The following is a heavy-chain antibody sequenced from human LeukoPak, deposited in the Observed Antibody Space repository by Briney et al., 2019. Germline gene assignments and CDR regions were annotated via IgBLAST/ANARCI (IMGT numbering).Heavy chain of an antibody. CDR1: GYTVITYY. Sequence: ASVKVSCKASGYTVITYYMHWVRQAPGQGLEWMGVINPSGDSTSNSEKFQGRVTMTRDMSTSTVYMELSSLRSDDTAVYYCARGGLVVRGVIYYWGQGTLVTVSS. V-gene: IGHV1-46*01. CDR3: ARGGLVVRGVIYY. J-gene: IGHJ4*02. CDR2: INPSGDST. D-gene: IGHD3-10*01.